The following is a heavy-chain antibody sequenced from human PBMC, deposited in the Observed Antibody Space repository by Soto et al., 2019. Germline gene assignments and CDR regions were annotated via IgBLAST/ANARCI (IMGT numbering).Heavy chain of an antibody. CDR2: FDPEDGET. CDR1: GYTLTELS. CDR3: ATVTRTATDSSSWHNIPYYYYYGMDV. V-gene: IGHV1-24*01. Sequence: QVQLVQAGAEVKKPGASVKVSCKVSGYTLTELSMHWVRQAPGKGLEWMGGFDPEDGETIYAQKFQGRVTMTEDTSTDTAYMELSSLRSEDTAVYYCATVTRTATDSSSWHNIPYYYYYGMDVWGQGTTVTVSS. D-gene: IGHD6-13*01. J-gene: IGHJ6*02.